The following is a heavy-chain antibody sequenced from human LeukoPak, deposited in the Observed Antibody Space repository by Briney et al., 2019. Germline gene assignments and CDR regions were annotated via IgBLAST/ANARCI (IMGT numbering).Heavy chain of an antibody. J-gene: IGHJ4*02. D-gene: IGHD4-17*01. CDR2: IGGSGGST. CDR1: GFTFSSYA. Sequence: GGSLRLSCAASGFTFSSYAMSWVRQAPGKGLEWVSSIGGSGGSTSYADSVKGRFTISRDNSDNTLYLQMNSLRVDDTAVNYCAKACYGDFKYFDYWGQGTLVTVSS. V-gene: IGHV3-23*01. CDR3: AKACYGDFKYFDY.